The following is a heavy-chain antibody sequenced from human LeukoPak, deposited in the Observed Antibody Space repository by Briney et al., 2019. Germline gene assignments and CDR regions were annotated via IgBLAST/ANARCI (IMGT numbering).Heavy chain of an antibody. CDR2: IYHSGST. CDR1: GYSISSGYY. CDR3: ARDLGGGCGGDCFDAFDI. J-gene: IGHJ3*02. D-gene: IGHD2-21*02. Sequence: PSETLSLTCTVSGYSISSGYYWGWIRQPPGKGLEWIGSIYHSGSTYYNPSLKSRVTISVDTSKNQFSLKLSSVTAADTAVYYCARDLGGGCGGDCFDAFDIWGQGTMVTVSS. V-gene: IGHV4-38-2*02.